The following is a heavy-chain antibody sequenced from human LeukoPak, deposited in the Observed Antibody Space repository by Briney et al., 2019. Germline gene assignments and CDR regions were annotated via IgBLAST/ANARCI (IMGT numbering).Heavy chain of an antibody. CDR3: ARDNGLAVAGIYWYFDL. Sequence: KPSETLSLTCTVSGGSVSSGSYYWSWIRQPPGKGLEWIGYIYYSGSTNYNPSLKSRVTISVDTSKNQFSLKLSSVTAADTAVYYCARDNGLAVAGIYWYFDLWGRGTLVTVSS. J-gene: IGHJ2*01. CDR1: GGSVSSGSYY. D-gene: IGHD6-19*01. V-gene: IGHV4-61*01. CDR2: IYYSGST.